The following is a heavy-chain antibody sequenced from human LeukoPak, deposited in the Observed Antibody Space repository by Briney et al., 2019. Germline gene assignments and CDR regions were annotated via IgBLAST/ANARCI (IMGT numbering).Heavy chain of an antibody. D-gene: IGHD3-10*01. Sequence: GGSLRLSCAASGFTFSDYYMSWIRQAPGKGLEWVSYISGSGSTIYYADSVKGRFTISRDNSKNTLYLQMNSLRAEDTAVYYCAKDLRVRGVITSYYYYGMDVWGQGTTVTVSS. J-gene: IGHJ6*02. V-gene: IGHV3-11*04. CDR3: AKDLRVRGVITSYYYYGMDV. CDR1: GFTFSDYY. CDR2: ISGSGSTI.